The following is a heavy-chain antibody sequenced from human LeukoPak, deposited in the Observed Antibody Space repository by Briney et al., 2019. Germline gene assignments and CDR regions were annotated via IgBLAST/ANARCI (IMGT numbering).Heavy chain of an antibody. CDR1: GGSISSYY. J-gene: IGHJ4*02. Sequence: SETLSLTCTVSGGSISSYYWSWIRQPPGKGLEWIGYIYHSGSTYYNPSLKSRVTISVDRSKNQFSLKLSSVTAADTAVYYCARAVGTFYYFDYWGQGTLVTVSS. D-gene: IGHD3-16*01. V-gene: IGHV4-59*12. CDR3: ARAVGTFYYFDY. CDR2: IYHSGST.